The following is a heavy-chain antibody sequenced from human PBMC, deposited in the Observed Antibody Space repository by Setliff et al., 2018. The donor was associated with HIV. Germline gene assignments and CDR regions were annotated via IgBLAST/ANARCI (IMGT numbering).Heavy chain of an antibody. V-gene: IGHV4-4*08. CDR3: TGDYNSGSYRFDY. CDR2: IYPNGSP. CDR1: GGSINNYY. J-gene: IGHJ4*02. D-gene: IGHD3-10*01. Sequence: SETLSLTCTVSGGSINNYYWSWILQPPGKGLEWIGYIYPNGSPDYPSGNIVYNPSFRSRVTLSLDTSKNQFSLKLISVTAADAAVYYCTGDYNSGSYRFDYWGQGTPVTAPQ.